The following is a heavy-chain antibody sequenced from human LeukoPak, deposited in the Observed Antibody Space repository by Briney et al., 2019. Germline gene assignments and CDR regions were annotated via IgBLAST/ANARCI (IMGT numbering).Heavy chain of an antibody. J-gene: IGHJ6*03. D-gene: IGHD1-26*01. V-gene: IGHV3-21*01. CDR3: ARDKSGSYDRYMDV. CDR1: GFTFSSYS. CDR2: ISSRSTYI. Sequence: GGSLRLSCAASGFTFSSYSMDWVRQAPGKGLEWVSSISSRSTYIYYADSVKGRFTISRDNANNSLHLQMNSLRAEDTAVYYCARDKSGSYDRYMDVWGTGTTVTVSS.